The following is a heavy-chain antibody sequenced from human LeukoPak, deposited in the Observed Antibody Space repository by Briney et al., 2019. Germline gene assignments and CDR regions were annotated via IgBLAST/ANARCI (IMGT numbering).Heavy chain of an antibody. J-gene: IGHJ5*02. Sequence: PGRSLRLSCAASGFTFSSYAMHWVRQAPGKGLEWVAVISYDGSNKYYADSVKGRFTISRDNSKNTLYLQMNGLRAEDTAVYYCARDLPWFDPWGQGTLVTVSS. V-gene: IGHV3-30-3*01. CDR3: ARDLPWFDP. CDR2: ISYDGSNK. CDR1: GFTFSSYA.